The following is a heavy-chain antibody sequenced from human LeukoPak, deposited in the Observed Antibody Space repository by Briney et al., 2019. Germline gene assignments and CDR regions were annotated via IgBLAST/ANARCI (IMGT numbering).Heavy chain of an antibody. CDR1: GFTFSSYG. D-gene: IGHD6-13*01. J-gene: IGHJ6*02. V-gene: IGHV3-33*01. CDR2: IWYDGSNK. Sequence: PGGSLRLSCAASGFTFSSYGMHWVRQAPGKGLEWVAVIWYDGSNKYYADSVKGRFTISRDNSKNTLYLQMNSLRAEDTAVYYCARDRAGVGTFGYYYYGMDVWGQGTTVTVSS. CDR3: ARDRAGVGTFGYYYYGMDV.